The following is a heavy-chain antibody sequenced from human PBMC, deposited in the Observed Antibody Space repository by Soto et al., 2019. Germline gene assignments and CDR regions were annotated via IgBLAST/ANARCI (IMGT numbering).Heavy chain of an antibody. J-gene: IGHJ4*02. D-gene: IGHD1-26*01. V-gene: IGHV4-4*02. CDR1: GGSISNSNW. Sequence: WETLSLTCGVFGGSISNSNWWTWVRQPPGKGLEWIGEIYHTGSTNYNSSLMSRVTISLDKPNNQFSLKLSSVTAADTAVYYCAHRPIVGAAIWGQGTLVTVSS. CDR2: IYHTGST. CDR3: AHRPIVGAAI.